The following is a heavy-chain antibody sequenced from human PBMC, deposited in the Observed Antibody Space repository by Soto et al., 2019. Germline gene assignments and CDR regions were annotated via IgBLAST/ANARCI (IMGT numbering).Heavy chain of an antibody. D-gene: IGHD5-18*01. CDR1: GFTFSNAW. CDR2: IKSKTDGGTT. CDR3: TTEGQLWHHVVD. J-gene: IGHJ4*02. Sequence: EVQLVESGGGLVKPGGSLRLSCAASGFTFSNAWMNWVRQAPGKGLEWVGRIKSKTDGGTTDHAAPVKGRFTISRDDSKNTLYLQVNSLKTEDTAVYYCTTEGQLWHHVVDWGQGTLVTVSS. V-gene: IGHV3-15*07.